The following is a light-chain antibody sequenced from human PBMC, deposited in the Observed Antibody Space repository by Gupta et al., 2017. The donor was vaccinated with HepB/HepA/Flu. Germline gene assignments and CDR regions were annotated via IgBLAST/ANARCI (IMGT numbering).Light chain of an antibody. J-gene: IGLJ2*01. V-gene: IGLV6-57*03. CDR3: TYYDGGSVV. CDR2: QQN. Sequence: NFMLTQSHSVSESPWKTVTISCTRSSGSIASNYVQWYQQRPDSAPRKLIYQQNQRPSGVPDRFSGSIYTSSNSVSINISGLKAEDEYYYYSTYYDGGSVVFGGGTKMTVL. CDR1: SGSIASNY.